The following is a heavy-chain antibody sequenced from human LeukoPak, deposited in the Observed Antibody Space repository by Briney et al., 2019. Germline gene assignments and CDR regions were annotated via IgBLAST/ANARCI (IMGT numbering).Heavy chain of an antibody. CDR3: AKDLNDFWSGYLFDY. D-gene: IGHD3-3*01. V-gene: IGHV3-33*06. J-gene: IGHJ4*02. CDR1: GFTFSSYG. Sequence: GGSLRLSCAASGFTFSSYGMHWVRQAPGKGLEWVAVIWYDGSNKYYADSVKGRFTISRDNSKNTLYPQMNSLRAEDTAVYYCAKDLNDFWSGYLFDYWGQGTLVTVSS. CDR2: IWYDGSNK.